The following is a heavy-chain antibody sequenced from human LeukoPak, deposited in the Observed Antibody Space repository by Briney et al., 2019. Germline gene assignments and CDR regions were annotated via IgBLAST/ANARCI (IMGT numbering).Heavy chain of an antibody. CDR1: GGTFSSYA. CDR3: ASFGQLVPPFDY. Sequence: SVKVSCKASGGTFSSYAISWVRQAPGQGLEWMGGIIPIFGTANYAQKFQGRVTITADESTSTAYMELSSLRSEDTAVYYCASFGQLVPPFDYWGQGTLVTVTS. CDR2: IIPIFGTA. V-gene: IGHV1-69*01. J-gene: IGHJ4*02. D-gene: IGHD6-6*01.